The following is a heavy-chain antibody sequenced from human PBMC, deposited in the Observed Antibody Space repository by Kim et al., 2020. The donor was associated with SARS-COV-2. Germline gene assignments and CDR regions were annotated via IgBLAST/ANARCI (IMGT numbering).Heavy chain of an antibody. D-gene: IGHD2-2*02. CDR2: IYTSGST. CDR3: ARDRYCSSTSCYTYSYYYYYMDV. Sequence: SQTLSLTCTVSGGSLSSYYWSWIRQPAGKGLEWIGRIYTSGSTNYNPSLKSRVTMSVDTSKNQFSLKLSSVTAADTAVYYCARDRYCSSTSCYTYSYYYYYMDVWGQGTTVTVSS. CDR1: GGSLSSYY. J-gene: IGHJ6*03. V-gene: IGHV4-4*07.